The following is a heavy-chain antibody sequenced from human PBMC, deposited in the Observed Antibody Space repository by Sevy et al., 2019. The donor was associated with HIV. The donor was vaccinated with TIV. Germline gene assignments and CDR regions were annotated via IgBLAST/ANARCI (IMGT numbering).Heavy chain of an antibody. CDR3: ARDLPPSATTVAHFDY. V-gene: IGHV3-48*03. J-gene: IGHJ4*02. Sequence: GGSLRLSCIGSGFIYGDYAINWVRQAPGKGLEWVSYISNSGTTISYSDSVRGRFSISRDNARNSLYLQMNSLRAEDTAVYYCARDLPPSATTVAHFDYWGQGTLVTVSS. CDR2: ISNSGTTI. CDR1: GFIYGDYA. D-gene: IGHD4-17*01.